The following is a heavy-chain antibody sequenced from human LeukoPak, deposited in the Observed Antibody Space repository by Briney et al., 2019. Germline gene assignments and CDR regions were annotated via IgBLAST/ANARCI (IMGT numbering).Heavy chain of an antibody. J-gene: IGHJ4*02. Sequence: GRSLRLSCAASGFTFSCYGMPWVRQAPGKGLEWVAVISYDGSNKYYADSVKGRFTISRDNSKNTLYLQMNSLRAEDTAVYYCAKDRRWAQYYFDYWGQGTLVTVSS. CDR2: ISYDGSNK. D-gene: IGHD1-26*01. CDR3: AKDRRWAQYYFDY. CDR1: GFTFSCYG. V-gene: IGHV3-30*18.